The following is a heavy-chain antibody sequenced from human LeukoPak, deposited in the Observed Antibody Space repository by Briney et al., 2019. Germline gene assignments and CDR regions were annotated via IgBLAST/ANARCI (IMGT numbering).Heavy chain of an antibody. D-gene: IGHD2-2*02. CDR3: ATDRYCSSTSCYSLDY. J-gene: IGHJ4*02. Sequence: ASVKVSCKASGYTFTGYYMHWVRQAPGQGLEWMGWINPNSGGTNYAQKFQGRVTMTRDTSTDTAYMELSSLRSEDTAVYYCATDRYCSSTSCYSLDYWGQGTLVTVSS. CDR1: GYTFTGYY. CDR2: INPNSGGT. V-gene: IGHV1-2*02.